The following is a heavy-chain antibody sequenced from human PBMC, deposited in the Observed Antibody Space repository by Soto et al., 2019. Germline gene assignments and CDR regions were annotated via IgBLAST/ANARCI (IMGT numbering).Heavy chain of an antibody. Sequence: TSETLSLTCTVSGSSINSSGYYWGWIRQPPGKGLEWIGSMFYGVSTYYNPSLKSRVTVSVDTSKNQFSLNLRSVTAADTAVYYCARLPSRHLVDYWGQGTLVTVSS. D-gene: IGHD3-3*02. CDR2: MFYGVST. J-gene: IGHJ4*02. V-gene: IGHV4-39*01. CDR3: ARLPSRHLVDY. CDR1: GSSINSSGYY.